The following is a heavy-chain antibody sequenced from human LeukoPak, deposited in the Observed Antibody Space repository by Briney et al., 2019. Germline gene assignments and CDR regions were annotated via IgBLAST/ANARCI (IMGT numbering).Heavy chain of an antibody. V-gene: IGHV3-23*01. Sequence: GGSLRLSCAASGFTFSSYAMSWVRQAPGKGLEWVSAISGSGGSTYYADSVKGRFTISRDNSKNTLCLQMNSLRAEDTAVYYCARDPSWRLIAVPYWGQGTLVTVSS. J-gene: IGHJ4*02. D-gene: IGHD6-19*01. CDR3: ARDPSWRLIAVPY. CDR2: ISGSGGST. CDR1: GFTFSSYA.